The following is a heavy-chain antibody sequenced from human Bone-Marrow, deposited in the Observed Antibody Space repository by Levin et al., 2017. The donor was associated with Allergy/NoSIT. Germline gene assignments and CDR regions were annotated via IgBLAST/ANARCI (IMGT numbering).Heavy chain of an antibody. D-gene: IGHD4-11*01. V-gene: IGHV3-30-3*01. J-gene: IGHJ6*02. Sequence: GGSLRLSCAASGFTFSSYAMHWVRQAPGKGLEWVAVISYDGSNKYYADSVKGRFTISRDNSKNTLYLQMNSLRAEDTAVYYCARTDYQGYYYYGMDVWGQGTTVTVSS. CDR3: ARTDYQGYYYYGMDV. CDR1: GFTFSSYA. CDR2: ISYDGSNK.